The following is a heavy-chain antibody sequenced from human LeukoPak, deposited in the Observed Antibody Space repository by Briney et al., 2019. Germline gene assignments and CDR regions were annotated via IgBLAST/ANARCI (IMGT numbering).Heavy chain of an antibody. Sequence: GGSLRLSCAASGFTFSSYAMSWVRQAPGKGLEWVSAISGSGGSTYYADSVRGRFTISRDNSKNTLYLQMNSLRAEDTAVYYCAAGLGSYYNGAFDIWGQGTMVTVSS. V-gene: IGHV3-23*01. CDR2: ISGSGGST. CDR3: AAGLGSYYNGAFDI. CDR1: GFTFSSYA. D-gene: IGHD3-10*01. J-gene: IGHJ3*02.